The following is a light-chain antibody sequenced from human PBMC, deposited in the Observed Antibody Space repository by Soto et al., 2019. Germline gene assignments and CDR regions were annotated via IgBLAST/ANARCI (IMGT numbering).Light chain of an antibody. CDR2: TND. J-gene: IGLJ1*01. Sequence: QSVLTQPPSASGTPGQRVTISCSGSSSNIESNTVYWYQQLPGMAPRLLIHTNDRRPSGVPDRFSGSKSGTSASLAISGLQTGDEADYYCGSWDSSLSAYVFGTGTKVTVL. CDR1: SSNIESNT. V-gene: IGLV1-44*01. CDR3: GSWDSSLSAYV.